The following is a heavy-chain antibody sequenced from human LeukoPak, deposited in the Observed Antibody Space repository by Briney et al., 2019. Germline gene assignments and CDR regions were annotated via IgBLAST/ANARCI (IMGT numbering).Heavy chain of an antibody. Sequence: GASVKVSCKASGYTFTGYYMHWIRQAPGQGLEWMGWINPNSGGTNYAQKFQGRVTMTRDTSISTAYMELSRLRSDDTAVYYCARVPGIWWIQLWGYLDYWGQGTLVTVSS. D-gene: IGHD5-18*01. CDR3: ARVPGIWWIQLWGYLDY. CDR1: GYTFTGYY. CDR2: INPNSGGT. J-gene: IGHJ4*02. V-gene: IGHV1-2*02.